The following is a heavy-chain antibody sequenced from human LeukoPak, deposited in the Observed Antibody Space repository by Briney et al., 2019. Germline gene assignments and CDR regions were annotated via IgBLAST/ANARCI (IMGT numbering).Heavy chain of an antibody. CDR1: GGTFSSYA. J-gene: IGHJ6*02. D-gene: IGHD3-10*01. CDR2: IIPIFGTA. CDR3: ATFESVVRAHGLXVDYHXYYGMDV. V-gene: IGHV1-69*13. Sequence: SVKVSCKASGGTFSSYAISWVRQAPGQGLEWMGGIIPIFGTANYAQKFQGRVTITADESTSTAYMELSSLGSEDTAVYYCATFESVVRAHGLXVDYHXYYGMDVWGXXTXVXVSS.